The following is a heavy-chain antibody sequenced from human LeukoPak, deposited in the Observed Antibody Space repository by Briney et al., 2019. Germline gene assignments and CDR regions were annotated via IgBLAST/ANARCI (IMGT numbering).Heavy chain of an antibody. CDR3: AGRKMLGSSGWYFHYYYYYMDV. Sequence: PSETLSLTCTVSGGSISSYYWSWIRQPAGKGLEWIGRIYTSGSTNYNPSLKSRVTISVDTSKNQFSLKLSSVTAADTAVYYCAGRKMLGSSGWYFHYYYYYMDVWGKGTTVTISS. CDR1: GGSISSYY. D-gene: IGHD6-19*01. V-gene: IGHV4-4*07. CDR2: IYTSGST. J-gene: IGHJ6*03.